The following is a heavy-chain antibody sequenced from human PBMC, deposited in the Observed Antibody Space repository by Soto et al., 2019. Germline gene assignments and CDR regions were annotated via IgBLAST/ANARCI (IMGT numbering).Heavy chain of an antibody. CDR1: EFTFSNFG. CDR3: VKGSDVARQELDY. Sequence: VQLVESGGGVVQPGRSLRLSCAASEFTFSNFGMHWVRQAPGKGLEWVAAISADGSDKYFSGSVKGRFTISRDNSKNTLFLQMNSLRVEDTAVYYCVKGSDVARQELDYWGQGTLVTVSS. V-gene: IGHV3-30*18. D-gene: IGHD3-3*01. CDR2: ISADGSDK. J-gene: IGHJ4*02.